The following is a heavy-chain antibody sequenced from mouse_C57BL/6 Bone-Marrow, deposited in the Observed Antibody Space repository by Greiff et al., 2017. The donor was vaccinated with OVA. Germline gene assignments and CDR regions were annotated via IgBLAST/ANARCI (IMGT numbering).Heavy chain of an antibody. CDR1: GYSFTDYN. J-gene: IGHJ1*03. CDR3: AREGDGSSHWYFDV. V-gene: IGHV1-39*01. D-gene: IGHD1-1*01. CDR2: INPNYGTT. Sequence: VQLQQSGPELVKPGASVKISCKASGYSFTDYNMNWVKQSNGKSLEWIGVINPNYGTTSYNQKFKGKATLTVDQSSSTAYMQLNSLTSEDSAIYYCAREGDGSSHWYFDVWGTGTTVTVSS.